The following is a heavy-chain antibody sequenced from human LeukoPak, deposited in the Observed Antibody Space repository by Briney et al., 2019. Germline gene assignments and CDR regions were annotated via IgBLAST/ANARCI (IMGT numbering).Heavy chain of an antibody. CDR3: ARLATGPDY. V-gene: IGHV3-7*01. CDR1: GFTFSNYW. D-gene: IGHD1-1*01. J-gene: IGHJ4*02. Sequence: GGSLRLSCAASGFTFSNYWMTWVRQAPGKGLEWVANIKHDGSEKYYVDSVKGRFTISRDNAKNSLYLQMDSLRAEDTAVYYCARLATGPDYWGQGTLVTISS. CDR2: IKHDGSEK.